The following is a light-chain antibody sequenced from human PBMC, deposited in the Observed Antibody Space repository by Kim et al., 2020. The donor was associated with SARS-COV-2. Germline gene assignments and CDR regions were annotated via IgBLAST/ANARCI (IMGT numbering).Light chain of an antibody. CDR3: SSYTSSSTFV. Sequence: QSALTQPPSMSGSPGQSVTISCTGTSSDVGSYNRVSWYQQPPGTAPKVMIYEVSNRPSGVPDRFSGSKSDNTASLTISGLQAEDEAEYYCSSYTSSSTFVFGTGTKVTVL. CDR1: SSDVGSYNR. CDR2: EVS. V-gene: IGLV2-18*02. J-gene: IGLJ1*01.